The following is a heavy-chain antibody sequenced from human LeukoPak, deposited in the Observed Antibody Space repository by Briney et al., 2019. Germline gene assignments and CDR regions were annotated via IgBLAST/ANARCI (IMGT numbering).Heavy chain of an antibody. CDR3: AAERSIAVADPDWYFDL. CDR2: IVVGSGNT. Sequence: SVKVSCKASGFTFTSSAVQWVRQARGQRLEWIGWIVVGSGNTNYAQKFQERVTITRDMSTSTAYMELSSLRSEDTAVYYCAAERSIAVADPDWYFDLWGRGTLVTVSS. D-gene: IGHD6-19*01. CDR1: GFTFTSSA. J-gene: IGHJ2*01. V-gene: IGHV1-58*01.